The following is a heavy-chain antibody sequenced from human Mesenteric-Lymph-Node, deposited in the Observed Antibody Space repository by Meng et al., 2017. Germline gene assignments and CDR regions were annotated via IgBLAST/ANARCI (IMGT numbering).Heavy chain of an antibody. J-gene: IGHJ4*02. D-gene: IGHD6-19*01. CDR1: GGSVSSGGYY. CDR2: IYYSGST. V-gene: IGHV4-31*03. Sequence: VQLQGPGPGLVKPSQTLSLTCTVSGGSVSSGGYYWTWIRQHPGKGLEWFGHIYYSGSTFYNPSLKRRVIISIDTSKNQFSLNLRSVTAADTAVYYCARVSSGWDYFDYWGQGTLVTVSS. CDR3: ARVSSGWDYFDY.